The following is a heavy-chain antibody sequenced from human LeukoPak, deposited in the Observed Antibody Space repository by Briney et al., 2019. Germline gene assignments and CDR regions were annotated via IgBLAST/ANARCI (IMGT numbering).Heavy chain of an antibody. CDR1: GFTVSSNY. J-gene: IGHJ3*02. V-gene: IGHV3-53*04. Sequence: GGSLRLSCAASGFTVSSNYMSWVRQAPGKGLEWVSVIYSGGSTYYADSVKGRFTISRHNSKNTLYLQMNSLRAEDTAVYYCARGGRAEYYDYVWGSYRHDAFDIWGQGTMVTVSS. CDR2: IYSGGST. D-gene: IGHD3-16*02. CDR3: ARGGRAEYYDYVWGSYRHDAFDI.